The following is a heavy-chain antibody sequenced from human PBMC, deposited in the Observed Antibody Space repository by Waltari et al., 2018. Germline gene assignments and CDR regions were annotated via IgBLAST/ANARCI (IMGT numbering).Heavy chain of an antibody. J-gene: IGHJ4*02. D-gene: IGHD5-12*01. Sequence: QLQLQESGPGLVKPSETLSLTCTVSRSSIRNNNYYWGWVRQPPGKGLEWIGSFYKSGPTYSNPSLKSRVTISVDTSNNQFSLKLNSVTAADTAVYYCVRGYPDIVATISDYWGQGTLVIVSS. CDR3: VRGYPDIVATISDY. V-gene: IGHV4-39*07. CDR1: RSSIRNNNYY. CDR2: FYKSGPT.